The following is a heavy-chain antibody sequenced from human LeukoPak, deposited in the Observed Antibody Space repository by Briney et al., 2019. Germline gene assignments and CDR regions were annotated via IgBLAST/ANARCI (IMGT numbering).Heavy chain of an antibody. CDR2: IYTSGST. Sequence: SETLSLTCTVSGGSISSQYWSWIRQPPGKGLEWIGRIYTSGSTNYNPSLKSRVTMSVDTSKNQFSLRLSSVTAADTAVYYCARDDPAAGTHYYYYMDVWGKGTTVTVSS. V-gene: IGHV4-4*07. D-gene: IGHD6-13*01. J-gene: IGHJ6*03. CDR3: ARDDPAAGTHYYYYMDV. CDR1: GGSISSQY.